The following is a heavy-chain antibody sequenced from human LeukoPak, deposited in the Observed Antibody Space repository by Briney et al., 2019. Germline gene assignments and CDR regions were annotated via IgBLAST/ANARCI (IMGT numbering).Heavy chain of an antibody. CDR3: ARDSDVHCSGGSCTNFDY. V-gene: IGHV3-21*01. D-gene: IGHD2-15*01. J-gene: IGHJ4*02. Sequence: GGSLRLSCAASGFTFSSYSMNWVRQAPGKGLEWVSSISSSSSYIYYADLLKGRFTISRDNAKKSLYLQMNSLRAEDTAIYYCARDSDVHCSGGSCTNFDYWGQGTLVTVSS. CDR1: GFTFSSYS. CDR2: ISSSSSYI.